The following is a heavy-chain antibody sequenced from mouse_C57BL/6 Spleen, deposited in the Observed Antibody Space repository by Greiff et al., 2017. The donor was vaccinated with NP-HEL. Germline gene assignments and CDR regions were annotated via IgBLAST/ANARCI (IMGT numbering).Heavy chain of an antibody. J-gene: IGHJ1*03. V-gene: IGHV1-59*01. CDR1: GYTFTSYW. D-gene: IGHD2-1*01. CDR3: ARRGNYRYFDV. Sequence: QVQLQQPGAELVRPGTSVKLSCKASGYTFTSYWMHWVKQRPGQGLEWIGVIDPSDSYTNYNQKFKGKAKLTVDTSSSTAYMQLSSLTSEDSAVYYCARRGNYRYFDVWGTGTTVTVSS. CDR2: IDPSDSYT.